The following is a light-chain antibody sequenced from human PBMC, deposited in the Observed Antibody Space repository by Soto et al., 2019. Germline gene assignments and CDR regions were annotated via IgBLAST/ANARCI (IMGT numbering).Light chain of an antibody. CDR1: QTISAW. CDR3: QQYDSYSYT. Sequence: DIQMTQSPSTLSASVGDRVTLTCRASQTISAWLAWYQQKPGKAPKLLLYKASNLESGVPSRFSGSGSGTEFTLTLSSLQPDDFATYYCQQYDSYSYTCGQGTKLEIK. V-gene: IGKV1-5*03. CDR2: KAS. J-gene: IGKJ2*01.